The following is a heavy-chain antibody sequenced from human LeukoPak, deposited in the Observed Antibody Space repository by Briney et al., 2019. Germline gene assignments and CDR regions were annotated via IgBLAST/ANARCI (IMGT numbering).Heavy chain of an antibody. V-gene: IGHV4-61*02. J-gene: IGHJ5*02. CDR1: GGSISSGSYY. Sequence: PSQTLSLTCTVSGGSISSGSYYWSWIRQPAGKGLEWIGRIYTSGSTNYNPSLKSRVTISVDTSKNQFSLKLSSVTAADTAVYYCARDLSEYSSLRGRFDPWGQGTLVTVSS. CDR3: ARDLSEYSSLRGRFDP. D-gene: IGHD6-6*01. CDR2: IYTSGST.